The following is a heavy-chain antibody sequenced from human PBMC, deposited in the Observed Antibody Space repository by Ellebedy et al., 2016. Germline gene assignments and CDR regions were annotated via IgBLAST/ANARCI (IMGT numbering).Heavy chain of an antibody. CDR2: IYTSGST. V-gene: IGHV4-61*02. CDR3: ARGANNWFDP. J-gene: IGHJ5*02. CDR1: GGSISSRSYY. Sequence: SETLSLTXTVSGGSISSRSYYWSWIRQPAGKGLEWIGRIYTSGSTNYNPSLKSRVTMSVDTSKNQFSLKLSSVTAADTAVYYCARGANNWFDPWGQGTLVTVSS.